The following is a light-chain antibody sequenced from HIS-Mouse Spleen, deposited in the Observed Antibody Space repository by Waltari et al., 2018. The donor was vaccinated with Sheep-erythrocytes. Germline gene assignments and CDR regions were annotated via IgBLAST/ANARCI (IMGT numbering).Light chain of an antibody. CDR1: SSDVGGYND. V-gene: IGLV2-11*01. J-gene: IGLJ1*01. CDR2: DVS. Sequence: QSALTQPRSVSGSPGQSVTISCTGTSSDVGGYNDVSWYQQHPGKAPKLMIYDVSKRPSGVPDLFSASNSGTTASLTISGLQAEDEADYYCCSYAGSYNHVFATETKVTVL. CDR3: CSYAGSYNHV.